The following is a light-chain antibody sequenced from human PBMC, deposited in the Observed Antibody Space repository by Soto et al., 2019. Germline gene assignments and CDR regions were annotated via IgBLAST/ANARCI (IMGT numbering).Light chain of an antibody. J-gene: IGLJ2*01. V-gene: IGLV2-14*01. CDR3: SSYTSSIVV. Sequence: QSALTQPAPVSGSPGQSITISCTGTSSDVGGYNYVSWYQQHPGKAPKLMIYEVSNRPSGVSNRFSGSKSGNTASLTISGLQAEDEADYYCSSYTSSIVVFGGGTKLTVL. CDR2: EVS. CDR1: SSDVGGYNY.